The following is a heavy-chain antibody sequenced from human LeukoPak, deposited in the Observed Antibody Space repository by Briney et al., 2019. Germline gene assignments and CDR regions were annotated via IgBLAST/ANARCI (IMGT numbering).Heavy chain of an antibody. Sequence: GGSLRLSCAASGFTFTTNWMHWVRQAPGKGLVWVSRINSDGSSTYYADSVKGRFTISRDNAKNTLYLQMNGLRAEDTAVYYCARGSYCSTTSCSLDSGWFDPWGQGTLVIVSS. V-gene: IGHV3-74*01. CDR1: GFTFTTNW. D-gene: IGHD2-2*01. CDR2: INSDGSST. CDR3: ARGSYCSTTSCSLDSGWFDP. J-gene: IGHJ5*02.